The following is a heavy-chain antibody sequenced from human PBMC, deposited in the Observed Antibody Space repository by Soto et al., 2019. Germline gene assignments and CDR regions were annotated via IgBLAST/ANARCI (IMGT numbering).Heavy chain of an antibody. V-gene: IGHV4-38-2*01. D-gene: IGHD2-2*01. CDR1: GYFFSSDYF. CDR3: ARGHCTSCCCYGSDYHYGLDC. CDR2: VYQSGST. J-gene: IGHJ6*02. Sequence: SETLSLTCAVSGYFFSSDYFWGWIRQPPGKGLEWIGSVYQSGSTYYNPSLKSRVSTSVDTSKNQFSLKLSSVTAADTAVYYCARGHCTSCCCYGSDYHYGLDCWGQGTTVTVSS.